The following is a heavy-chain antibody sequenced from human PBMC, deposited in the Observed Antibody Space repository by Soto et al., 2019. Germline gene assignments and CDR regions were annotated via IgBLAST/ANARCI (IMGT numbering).Heavy chain of an antibody. CDR3: ARAVIAVAGTLGYYMDV. D-gene: IGHD6-19*01. CDR2: IYYSGST. J-gene: IGHJ6*03. Sequence: SETLSLTCTVSGGSISSYYWSWIRQPPGKGLEWIGYIYYSGSTNYNPSLKSRVTISVDTSKNQFSLKLSSVTAADTAVYYCARAVIAVAGTLGYYMDVWGKGTTVTVSS. V-gene: IGHV4-59*01. CDR1: GGSISSYY.